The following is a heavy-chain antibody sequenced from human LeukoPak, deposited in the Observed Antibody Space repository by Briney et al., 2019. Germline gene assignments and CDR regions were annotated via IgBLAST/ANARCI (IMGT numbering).Heavy chain of an antibody. D-gene: IGHD6-13*01. CDR2: ISAYNGNT. CDR3: ARDLPGIAGDGTGYFLH. Sequence: GASVKVSCKASGYTFTSYGISWVRQAPGQGIEWMGWISAYNGNTNYAQKLQGRVTMTTDTSTSSAYMELRSLRSDDTAVYYCARDLPGIAGDGTGYFLHWGQGTLVTASS. CDR1: GYTFTSYG. V-gene: IGHV1-18*01. J-gene: IGHJ1*01.